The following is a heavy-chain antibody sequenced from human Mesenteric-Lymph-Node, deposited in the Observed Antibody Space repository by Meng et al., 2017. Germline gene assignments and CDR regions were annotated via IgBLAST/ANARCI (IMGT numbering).Heavy chain of an antibody. V-gene: IGHV6-1*01. D-gene: IGHD6-19*01. Sequence: SETLSLTCAISGDSVSSNSAAWNWIRQSPSRGLEWLGRTYYRSKWYNDYAVSVKSRITINPDTSKNQFSLKLSSVTAADTAVYYCAREAGYSSGWYYFDYWGQGTLVTVSS. CDR1: GDSVSSNSAA. CDR2: TYYRSKWYN. CDR3: AREAGYSSGWYYFDY. J-gene: IGHJ4*02.